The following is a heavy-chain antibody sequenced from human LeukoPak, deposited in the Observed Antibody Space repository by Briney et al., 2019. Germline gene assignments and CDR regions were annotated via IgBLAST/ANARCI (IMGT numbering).Heavy chain of an antibody. CDR3: ARDAGRDLWFGEPPCYYYGMDV. CDR2: ISSSSSYT. Sequence: KPGGSLRLSCAASGFTFSDYYMSWIRQAPGKGLEWVSYISSSSSYTNYADSVKGRFTISRDNAKNSLYLQMNSLRAEDTAVYYCARDAGRDLWFGEPPCYYYGMDVWGKGTTVTVSS. V-gene: IGHV3-11*06. CDR1: GFTFSDYY. D-gene: IGHD3-10*01. J-gene: IGHJ6*04.